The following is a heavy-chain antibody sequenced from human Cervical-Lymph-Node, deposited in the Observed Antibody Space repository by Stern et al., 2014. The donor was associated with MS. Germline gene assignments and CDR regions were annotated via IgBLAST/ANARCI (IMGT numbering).Heavy chain of an antibody. J-gene: IGHJ4*02. CDR1: GFTFSSYG. V-gene: IGHV3-33*01. D-gene: IGHD3-22*01. Sequence: VQLVESGGGVVQPGRSLRLSCAASGFTFSSYGMHWVRQAPGKGLEWVAVIWYDGSNKYYADSVKGRFTISRDNSKNTLYLQMNSLRAEDTAVYYCARGGGYYDSSGYYYFLDYWGQGTLVTVSS. CDR3: ARGGGYYDSSGYYYFLDY. CDR2: IWYDGSNK.